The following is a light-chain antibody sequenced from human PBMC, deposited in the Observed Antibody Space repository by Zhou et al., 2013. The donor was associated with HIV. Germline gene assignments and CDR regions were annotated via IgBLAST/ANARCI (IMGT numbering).Light chain of an antibody. CDR3: LHDYNFPLT. CDR1: QGIRND. J-gene: IGKJ4*01. Sequence: IQLTQSPSFLSASVGDRVTITCRASQGIRNDIGWYQQKPGKAPKLLIYAASSLQSGVPSRFIGSGSATDFTLTISSLQPEDFATYYCLHDYNFPLTFGGGTKVEIK. V-gene: IGKV1-6*01. CDR2: AAS.